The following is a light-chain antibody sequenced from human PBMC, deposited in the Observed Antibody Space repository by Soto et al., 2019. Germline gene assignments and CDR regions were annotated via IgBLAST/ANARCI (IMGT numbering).Light chain of an antibody. CDR3: QQYFSTPPLT. Sequence: DIVMTQSPDSLAVSLGDRATINCKSSQSLLYSPRNKSYLAWFPKKPRQPPKLLIYWASSREIGVPDRFSGSESGTDFTLSISSLQPEDVAVYYCQQYFSTPPLTFGGGTKVEIK. J-gene: IGKJ4*01. V-gene: IGKV4-1*01. CDR1: QSLLYSPRNKSY. CDR2: WAS.